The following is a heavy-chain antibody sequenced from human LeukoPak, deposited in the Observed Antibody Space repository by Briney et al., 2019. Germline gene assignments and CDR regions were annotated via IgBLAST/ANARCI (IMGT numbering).Heavy chain of an antibody. CDR3: ARDQVAGKRSRGAFDI. J-gene: IGHJ3*02. D-gene: IGHD6-19*01. CDR2: ISSNGSST. V-gene: IGHV3-64*01. Sequence: PGGSLRLSCAASGFTFSSYAMHWVRQAPGKGLEYVSAISSNGSSTYYANSVKGRFTISRDNSKNTLYLQMGSLRAEDMAVYYCARDQVAGKRSRGAFDIWGQGTMVT. CDR1: GFTFSSYA.